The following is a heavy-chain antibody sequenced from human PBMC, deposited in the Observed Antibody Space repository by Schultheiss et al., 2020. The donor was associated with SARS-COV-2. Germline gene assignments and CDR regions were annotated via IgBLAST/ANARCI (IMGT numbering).Heavy chain of an antibody. Sequence: SQTLSLTCTVSGGSISSYYWSWIRQPPGKGLEWIGEINHSGSTNYNPSLKSRVTISVDTSKNHFSLKLSSVTAADTALYYCARDRGVWAFDIWGQGTMVTVSS. CDR2: INHSGST. CDR3: ARDRGVWAFDI. V-gene: IGHV4-59*01. J-gene: IGHJ3*02. CDR1: GGSISSYY.